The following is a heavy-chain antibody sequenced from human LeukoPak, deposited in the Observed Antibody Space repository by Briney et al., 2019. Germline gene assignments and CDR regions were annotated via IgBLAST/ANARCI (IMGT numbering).Heavy chain of an antibody. CDR2: IIPIFGTA. CDR1: GGTFSSYA. V-gene: IGHV1-69*05. CDR3: ARGTAMDLYYYYMDV. Sequence: SVKVSCKASGGTFSSYAISWVRQAPGQGLEWMGGIIPIFGTANYAQKFQGRVTITTDESTSTAYMELSSLRSEDTAVYYCARGTAMDLYYYYMDVWGKGTTVTFSS. J-gene: IGHJ6*03. D-gene: IGHD5-18*01.